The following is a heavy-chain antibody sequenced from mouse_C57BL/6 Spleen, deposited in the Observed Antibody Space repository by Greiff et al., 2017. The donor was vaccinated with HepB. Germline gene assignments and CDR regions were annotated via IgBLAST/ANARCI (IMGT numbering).Heavy chain of an antibody. D-gene: IGHD1-1*01. CDR3: ALLRGYFDY. J-gene: IGHJ2*01. CDR2: IDPSDSYT. V-gene: IGHV1-69*01. CDR1: GYTFTSYW. Sequence: QVQLQQPGAELVMPGASVKLSCKASGYTFTSYWMHWVKQRPGQGLEWIGEIDPSDSYTNYNQKFKGKSTLTVDKSSSTAYMQLSSLTSEDSAVYYCALLRGYFDYWGQGTTLTVSS.